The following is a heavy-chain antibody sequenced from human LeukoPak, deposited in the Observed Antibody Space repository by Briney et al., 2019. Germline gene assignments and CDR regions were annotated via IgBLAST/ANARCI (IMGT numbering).Heavy chain of an antibody. J-gene: IGHJ6*02. CDR1: GDSVRSYY. Sequence: SETLSLTCTVSGDSVRSYYWSWIRQPPGQGLEWLGHINDRGSTNYDPSLQGRVTISIDTSKNQFSLKVNSVTAADTAVYYCVRDSRYGSGWFVDGLDFWGQGTTVTVSS. V-gene: IGHV4-59*02. CDR2: INDRGST. CDR3: VRDSRYGSGWFVDGLDF. D-gene: IGHD6-13*01.